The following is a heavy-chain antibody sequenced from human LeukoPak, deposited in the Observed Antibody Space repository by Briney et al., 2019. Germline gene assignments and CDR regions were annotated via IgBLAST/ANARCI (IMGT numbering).Heavy chain of an antibody. J-gene: IGHJ4*02. Sequence: PGGSLRLSCAASGFTVSSNYMSWVRQAPGKGLEWVSSISSSSSYIYYADSVKGRFTISRDNAKNSLYLQMNSLRAEDTAVYYCARVFGDYYDSSGFDYWGQGTLVTVSS. CDR2: ISSSSSYI. CDR1: GFTVSSNY. D-gene: IGHD3-22*01. V-gene: IGHV3-21*01. CDR3: ARVFGDYYDSSGFDY.